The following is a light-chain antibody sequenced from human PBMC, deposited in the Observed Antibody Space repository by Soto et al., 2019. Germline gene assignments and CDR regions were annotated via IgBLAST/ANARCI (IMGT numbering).Light chain of an antibody. V-gene: IGLV2-14*01. CDR3: SAHGGTNPYV. J-gene: IGLJ1*01. Sequence: QSVLTQPASVSGSPGQSITISCTGTSSDVGGYNYVSWYQQHPGKAPKLMIYDVSNRPSGVSNRFSGSKSGNTASLTISGLQAEDEADYYCSAHGGTNPYVFGTGTKVTVL. CDR2: DVS. CDR1: SSDVGGYNY.